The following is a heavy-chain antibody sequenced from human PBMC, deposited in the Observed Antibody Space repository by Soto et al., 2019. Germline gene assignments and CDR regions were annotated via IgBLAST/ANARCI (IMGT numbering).Heavy chain of an antibody. D-gene: IGHD4-17*01. CDR1: GFTFSSYG. CDR2: ISYDGSNK. Sequence: PGGSLRLSCAASGFTFSSYGMHWVLQAPGKGLEWVAVISYDGSNKYYADSVKGRFTISRDNSKNTLYLQMNSLRAEDTAVYYCAKSGTYVVTIDYWGQGTLVTVSS. CDR3: AKSGTYVVTIDY. V-gene: IGHV3-30*18. J-gene: IGHJ4*02.